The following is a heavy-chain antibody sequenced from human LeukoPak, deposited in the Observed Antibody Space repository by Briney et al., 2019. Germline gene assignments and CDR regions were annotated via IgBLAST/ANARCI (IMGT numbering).Heavy chain of an antibody. V-gene: IGHV1-46*01. CDR2: INPSGGST. CDR3: ARGPWITMIVVDDKFDP. CDR1: GYTFTSYY. Sequence: ASVKVSCKASGYTFTSYYMHWVRQAPGQGPEWMGIINPSGGSTSYAQKFQGRVTMTRDTSTSTVYMELSSLRSGDTAVYYCARGPWITMIVVDDKFDPWGQGTLVTVSS. J-gene: IGHJ5*02. D-gene: IGHD3-22*01.